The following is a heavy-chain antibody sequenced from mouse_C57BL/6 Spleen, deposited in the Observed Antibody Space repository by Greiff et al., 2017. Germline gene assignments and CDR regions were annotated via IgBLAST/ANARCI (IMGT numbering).Heavy chain of an antibody. Sequence: QVQLQQPGAELVRPGSSVKLSCKASGYTFPSYWMDWVKPRPGQGLEWIGNIYPSDSETHYNQKFKDKATLTVDKSSSTAYMQLSSLTSEDSAVYYCARGAQATLCAYWGQGTLVTVSA. CDR1: GYTFPSYW. J-gene: IGHJ3*01. CDR2: IYPSDSET. D-gene: IGHD3-2*02. CDR3: ARGAQATLCAY. V-gene: IGHV1-61*01.